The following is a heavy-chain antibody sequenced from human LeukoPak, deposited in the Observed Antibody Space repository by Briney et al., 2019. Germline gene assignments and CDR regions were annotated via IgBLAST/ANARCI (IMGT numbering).Heavy chain of an antibody. V-gene: IGHV3-30*04. Sequence: GGSLRLSCGDSGFILRGHTMHWVRQAPGKGLEWVAVISYDGSEKFYADSVKGRFTISRDISKSTLYLHMNSLRAEDTALYYCAREGGNSSSWGYFDYWGQGTLVTVSS. CDR1: GFILRGHT. D-gene: IGHD6-13*01. J-gene: IGHJ4*02. CDR3: AREGGNSSSWGYFDY. CDR2: ISYDGSEK.